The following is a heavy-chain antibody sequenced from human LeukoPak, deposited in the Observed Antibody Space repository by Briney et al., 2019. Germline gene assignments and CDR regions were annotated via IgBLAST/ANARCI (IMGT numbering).Heavy chain of an antibody. D-gene: IGHD2/OR15-2a*01. CDR3: AREGHCNTTKCALDAIEI. Sequence: GGSLRLSCATSGFTFISYGMNWVRQAPGKGLEWVSYISSGSGSINYADSVKGRFTVSRDNAKNSVSLQMKSLRAEDTAVYYCAREGHCNTTKCALDAIEIWGQGTLVAVSS. V-gene: IGHV3-48*04. CDR1: GFTFISYG. CDR2: ISSGSGSI. J-gene: IGHJ3*02.